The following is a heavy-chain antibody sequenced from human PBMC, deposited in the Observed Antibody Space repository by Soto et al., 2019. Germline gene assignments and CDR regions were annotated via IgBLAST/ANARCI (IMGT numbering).Heavy chain of an antibody. D-gene: IGHD3-22*01. Sequence: ASVKVSCKASGGTFSSYAISWVRQAPGQGLEWMGGIIPIFGTANYAQKFQGRVTITADESTSTAYMELSSLRSEDTAVYYCARPGHYYDSSGYLSYYYGMDVWGQGTTVTVSS. J-gene: IGHJ6*02. CDR3: ARPGHYYDSSGYLSYYYGMDV. V-gene: IGHV1-69*13. CDR1: GGTFSSYA. CDR2: IIPIFGTA.